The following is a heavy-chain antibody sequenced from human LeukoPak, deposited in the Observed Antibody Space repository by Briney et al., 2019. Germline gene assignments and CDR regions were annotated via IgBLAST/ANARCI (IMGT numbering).Heavy chain of an antibody. CDR1: GFTFSSYG. V-gene: IGHV3-30*18. CDR3: AKDTDYGGLDY. CDR2: ISYDGSNK. J-gene: IGHJ4*02. D-gene: IGHD4-17*01. Sequence: PGGSLRLSCAASGFTFSSYGMHWVRQAPGKGLEWVAVISYDGSNKYYADSVKGRFTISRDNSKNTLYLQMNSLRAEDTAVYYCAKDTDYGGLDYWGQGTLDSVSS.